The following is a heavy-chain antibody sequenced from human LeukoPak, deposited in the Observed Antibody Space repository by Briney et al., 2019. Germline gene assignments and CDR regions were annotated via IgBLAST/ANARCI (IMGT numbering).Heavy chain of an antibody. D-gene: IGHD6-13*01. CDR2: IYYSGST. V-gene: IGHV4-59*01. J-gene: IGHJ4*02. CDR3: ARGQQKLLPFDY. Sequence: SETLSLTCTVSGGSISSYYWSWMRQPPGKGLEGIGYIYYSGSTNSNPSLKSRVTISVDTSKNQFSLKLSSVTAADTAVYYCARGQQKLLPFDYWGQGTLVTVSS. CDR1: GGSISSYY.